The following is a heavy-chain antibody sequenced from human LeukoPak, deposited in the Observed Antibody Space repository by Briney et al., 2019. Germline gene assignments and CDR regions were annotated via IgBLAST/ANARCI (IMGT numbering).Heavy chain of an antibody. CDR1: GGSFSGYY. J-gene: IGHJ3*02. CDR2: INHSGST. CDR3: ARVGRSVVTAINVAAFDI. D-gene: IGHD2-21*02. Sequence: RTSETLSLTCAVYGGSFSGYYWSWIRQPPGKGLEWIGEINHSGSTNYNPSLKSRVTISVDTSKNQFSLKLSSVTAADTAVYYCARVGRSVVTAINVAAFDIWGQGTMVTVSS. V-gene: IGHV4-34*01.